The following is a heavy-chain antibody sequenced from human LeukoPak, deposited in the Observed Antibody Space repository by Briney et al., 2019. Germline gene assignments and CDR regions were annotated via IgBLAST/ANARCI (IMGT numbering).Heavy chain of an antibody. CDR2: IYYSGST. CDR3: ARVSSGWYEFDY. D-gene: IGHD6-19*01. J-gene: IGHJ4*02. Sequence: SQTLSLTCTVPGGSISSGGYYWSWIRQHPGKGLEWIGYIYYSGSTNYNPSLKSRLTISVDTSKNQFSLKLSSVTAADTAVYYCARVSSGWYEFDYWGQGALVTVSS. CDR1: GGSISSGGYY. V-gene: IGHV4-31*03.